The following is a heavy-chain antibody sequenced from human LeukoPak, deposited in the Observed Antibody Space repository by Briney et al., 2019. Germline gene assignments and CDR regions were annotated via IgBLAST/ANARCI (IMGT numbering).Heavy chain of an antibody. J-gene: IGHJ4*02. Sequence: ASETLSLTCTVSGGSISSGSYYWGWIRQPPGRGLEWIGTVYHSGSTYYNPSLKSRVTMSVDTSKNQFSLKVYSVTAADTAVYYCARLGSGYSYFDYWGQGTLVTVSS. CDR2: VYHSGST. D-gene: IGHD3-22*01. CDR3: ARLGSGYSYFDY. V-gene: IGHV4-39*07. CDR1: GGSISSGSYY.